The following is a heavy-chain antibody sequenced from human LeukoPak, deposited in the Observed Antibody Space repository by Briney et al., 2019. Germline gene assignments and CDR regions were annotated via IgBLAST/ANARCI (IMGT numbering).Heavy chain of an antibody. Sequence: GWSLRLSCAASGFNFMLDGLHSAREAPGTSVEWVAFIWSDGSNTNYADSVKGRFTISRDISKNSLYLQMNSLRAEDTAVHYCARDGPHYDVDVWGQGTTVTVSS. CDR3: ARDGPHYDVDV. J-gene: IGHJ6*02. D-gene: IGHD3-3*01. V-gene: IGHV3-33*01. CDR1: GFNFMLDG. CDR2: IWSDGSNT.